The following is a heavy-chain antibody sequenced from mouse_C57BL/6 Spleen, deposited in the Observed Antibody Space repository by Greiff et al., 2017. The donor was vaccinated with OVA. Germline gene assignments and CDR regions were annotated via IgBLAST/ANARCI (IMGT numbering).Heavy chain of an antibody. V-gene: IGHV1-76*01. CDR2: IYPGSGNT. CDR3: ARGDYDDVWFAY. CDR1: GYTFTDYY. J-gene: IGHJ3*01. Sequence: QVQLQQSGAELVRPGASVKLSCKASGYTFTDYYINWVKQRPGQGLEWIARIYPGSGNTYYNEKFKGKATLTAEKSSSTAYMQLSSLTSEDSAVYFCARGDYDDVWFAYWGQGTLVTVSA. D-gene: IGHD2-4*01.